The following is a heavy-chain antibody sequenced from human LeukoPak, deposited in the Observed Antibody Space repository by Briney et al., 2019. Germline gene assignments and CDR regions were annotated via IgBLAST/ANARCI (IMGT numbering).Heavy chain of an antibody. CDR3: AREGRYFAWLLSWFDP. CDR2: IKQDGSEK. V-gene: IGHV3-7*03. Sequence: GGSLRLSCAASGFTFSSYWMSWVRQAPGKGLEWVANIKQDGSEKYYVDSVKGRFTISRDNAKNSLYLQMNSLRAEDTAVYYCAREGRYFAWLLSWFDPWGQGTLVTVSS. J-gene: IGHJ5*02. CDR1: GFTFSSYW. D-gene: IGHD3-9*01.